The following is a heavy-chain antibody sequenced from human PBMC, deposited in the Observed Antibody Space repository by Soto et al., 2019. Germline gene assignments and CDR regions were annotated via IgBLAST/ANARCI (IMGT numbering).Heavy chain of an antibody. Sequence: QVQLQESGPGLVKPSQTLSLTCTVSGGSISSGGYYWSWIRQHPGKGREWIGYIYYSGSTYYNPSLKSRVTIAVDTSKNQFSLKLSSVTAADTAVYYCARYSPRITMALDYFDYWGQGTLVTVSS. D-gene: IGHD3-10*01. CDR1: GGSISSGGYY. V-gene: IGHV4-31*03. CDR2: IYYSGST. CDR3: ARYSPRITMALDYFDY. J-gene: IGHJ4*02.